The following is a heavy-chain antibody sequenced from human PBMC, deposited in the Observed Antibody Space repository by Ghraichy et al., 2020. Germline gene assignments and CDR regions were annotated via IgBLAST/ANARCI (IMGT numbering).Heavy chain of an antibody. CDR2: IKPDGGET. CDR1: GFTFSSSW. CDR3: ATPRGAY. Sequence: GGSLRLSCAASGFTFSSSWMSWVRRAPGKGLVWVANIKPDGGETYYVDSVKGRFTISRDNAKNSLYLQMHSLTAEDTAVYYCATPRGAYWGQGTLVTVSS. J-gene: IGHJ4*02. D-gene: IGHD3-16*01. V-gene: IGHV3-7*03.